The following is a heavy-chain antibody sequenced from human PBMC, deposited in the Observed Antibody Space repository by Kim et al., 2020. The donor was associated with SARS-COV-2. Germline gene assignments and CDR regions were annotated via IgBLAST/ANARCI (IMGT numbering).Heavy chain of an antibody. V-gene: IGHV3-15*01. CDR1: GFTFNNAW. CDR2: IKSETDGGTR. Sequence: GGSLRLSCAGSGFTFNNAWMTWVRQAPGKGLEWVGRIKSETDGGTRDYGAPVKGRFTISRDDSKDTQYLQMNSLKTEDTAVYYCAALVWFGDLLIDYWG. CDR3: AALVWFGDLLIDY. D-gene: IGHD3-10*01. J-gene: IGHJ4*01.